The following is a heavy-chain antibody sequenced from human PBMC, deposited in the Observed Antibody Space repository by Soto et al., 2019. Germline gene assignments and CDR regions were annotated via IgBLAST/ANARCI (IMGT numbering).Heavy chain of an antibody. CDR3: ARESGGATATLDYYYFYMDV. D-gene: IGHD1-26*01. Sequence: QVQLVQSGAEVKEPGASVTVSCRASGDRFTDYYMHWVRQAPGQGLELMGWINPNSGVTKYAQKFQGWVTMTRGTSLRTVYMQVGRLGFEDTAIYYCARESGGATATLDYYYFYMDVWGTGTTVTVSS. CDR2: INPNSGVT. CDR1: GDRFTDYY. V-gene: IGHV1-2*04. J-gene: IGHJ6*03.